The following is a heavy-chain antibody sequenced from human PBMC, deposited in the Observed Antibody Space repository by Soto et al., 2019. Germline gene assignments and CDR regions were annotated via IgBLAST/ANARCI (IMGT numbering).Heavy chain of an antibody. Sequence: SETLSLTCAVSGGSLTSGTYSWNWIRQPPGKGLEWIGYIFPSGTTYCNPSLKSRVSISIDVSKNQFSLNLRSLTAADTAVYYCARGREFDSWGQGTLVTVSS. V-gene: IGHV4-30-2*01. CDR1: GGSLTSGTYS. CDR3: ARGREFDS. CDR2: IFPSGTT. J-gene: IGHJ4*02.